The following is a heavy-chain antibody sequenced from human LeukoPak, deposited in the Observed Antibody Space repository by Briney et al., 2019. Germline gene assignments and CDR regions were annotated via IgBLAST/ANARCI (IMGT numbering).Heavy chain of an antibody. V-gene: IGHV3-7*01. CDR1: GFSFSSYW. Sequence: GGFLRLSCAASGFSFSSYWMSWVRQAPGKGLEWVATIEEDGSGKYYVDFVKGRFTISRDNAKNSLYLQMNSLRAEDTAVYYCARDMTTYAFDIWGQGTMVTVSS. J-gene: IGHJ3*02. D-gene: IGHD4-11*01. CDR3: ARDMTTYAFDI. CDR2: IEEDGSGK.